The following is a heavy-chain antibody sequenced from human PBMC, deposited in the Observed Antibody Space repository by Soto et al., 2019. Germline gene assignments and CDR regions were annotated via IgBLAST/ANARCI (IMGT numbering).Heavy chain of an antibody. D-gene: IGHD2-2*01. J-gene: IGHJ6*02. CDR2: IIPIFGTA. V-gene: IGHV1-69*13. CDR1: GGTFSSYA. Sequence: SVKVSCKASGGTFSSYATSWVRQAPGQGLEWMGGIIPIFGTANYAQKFQGRVTITADESTSTAYMELSSLRSEDTAVYYCARGSSIVVVPAAIMYYYGMDVWGQGTTVTVSS. CDR3: ARGSSIVVVPAAIMYYYGMDV.